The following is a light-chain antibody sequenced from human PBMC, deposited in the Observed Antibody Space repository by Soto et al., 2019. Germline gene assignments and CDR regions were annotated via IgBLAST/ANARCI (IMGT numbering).Light chain of an antibody. V-gene: IGKV3-20*01. CDR2: GAS. Sequence: IVLPQSPGSLYLSPGQRDTLSCRASQSVDSTFFAWYQKKPGQAHRLLIYGASKRATGIPDRFSGSGSGTAFTLMISSVDSGEFAVHYFQHNMSAVTFGQGTKVEIK. J-gene: IGKJ1*01. CDR1: QSVDSTF. CDR3: QHNMSAVT.